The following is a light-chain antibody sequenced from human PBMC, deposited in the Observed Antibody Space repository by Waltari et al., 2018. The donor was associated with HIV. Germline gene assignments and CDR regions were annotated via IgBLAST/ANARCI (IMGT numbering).Light chain of an antibody. Sequence: QSVLTQPPSASGTPGQRVTISCSGTTSNVGTNFVSWYQHLPGAAPKLLMYRDNGRPSGVPDRFSGSKSGASASLAISGLRSEDEGDYYCATWDGSLGAFFVFGVGTKVTVL. V-gene: IGLV1-47*01. CDR2: RDN. CDR3: ATWDGSLGAFFV. CDR1: TSNVGTNF. J-gene: IGLJ1*01.